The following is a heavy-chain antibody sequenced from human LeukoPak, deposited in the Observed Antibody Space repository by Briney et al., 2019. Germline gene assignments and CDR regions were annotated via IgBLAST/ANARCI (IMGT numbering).Heavy chain of an antibody. V-gene: IGHV4-59*12. CDR1: GGSISSYY. CDR3: ARVYYYYYYMDV. Sequence: PSETLSLTCTVSGGSISSYYWSWIRQPPGKGLEWMGSIYYSGSTNYNPSLKSRVTISVDTSKNQFSLKLSSVTAADTAVYYCARVYYYYYYMDVWGKGTTVTVSS. J-gene: IGHJ6*03. CDR2: IYYSGST.